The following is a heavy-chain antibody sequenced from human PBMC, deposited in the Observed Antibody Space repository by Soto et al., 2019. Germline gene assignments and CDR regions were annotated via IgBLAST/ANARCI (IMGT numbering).Heavy chain of an antibody. Sequence: ASVKVSCKASGYTFTGYYMHWVRQAPGQGLEWMGVINPSNNSTTYAQKFQGRVTMTRDTSTSTVYMELISLISEDTAVYYCARDRGDSSFGYWGQGTLVTVS. CDR3: ARDRGDSSFGY. CDR1: GYTFTGYY. V-gene: IGHV1-46*01. J-gene: IGHJ4*02. CDR2: INPSNNST. D-gene: IGHD2-21*02.